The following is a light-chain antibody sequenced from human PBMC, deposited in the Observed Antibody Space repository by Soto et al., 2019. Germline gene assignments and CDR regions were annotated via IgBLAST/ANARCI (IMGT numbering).Light chain of an antibody. CDR3: QQYGTSPYT. Sequence: ETVLTQSPGTLSLTPGERATLSCRASQSVSSSYLAWYQQKLGQAPRLLIYAASSRATGIPDRFSGSGSGTHFNLTISRMEPEDIAVYYCQQYGTSPYTFGQVTKLEIK. CDR1: QSVSSSY. J-gene: IGKJ2*01. V-gene: IGKV3-20*01. CDR2: AAS.